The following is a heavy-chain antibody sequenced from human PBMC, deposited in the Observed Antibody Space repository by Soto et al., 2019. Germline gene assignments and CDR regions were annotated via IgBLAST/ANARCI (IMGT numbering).Heavy chain of an antibody. D-gene: IGHD6-6*01. Sequence: SLRFACSASGFTFDDYAMNWVRQAPGKGLEWASGISWNSGSIGYADSVKGRFTISRDNAKNSLYLQMNSLRAEDTALYYCAKGSIAARPLWFDPWGQGTLVTVSS. CDR3: AKGSIAARPLWFDP. J-gene: IGHJ5*02. V-gene: IGHV3-9*01. CDR2: ISWNSGSI. CDR1: GFTFDDYA.